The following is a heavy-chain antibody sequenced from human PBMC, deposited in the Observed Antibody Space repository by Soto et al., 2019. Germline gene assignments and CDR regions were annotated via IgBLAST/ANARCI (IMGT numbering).Heavy chain of an antibody. CDR3: ARAKGLVTVTTSWFDP. V-gene: IGHV4-30-4*01. Sequence: QVQLQESGPGLVKPSQTLSLTCTVSGGSINSGDYYWSWIRQPPGKGLEWIGYIYSSGSTYYNPSLKSRVSISADTSKNQFSLKLSSVTAADTAVYYCARAKGLVTVTTSWFDPWGQGTLVTVSS. CDR2: IYSSGST. J-gene: IGHJ5*02. D-gene: IGHD4-17*01. CDR1: GGSINSGDYY.